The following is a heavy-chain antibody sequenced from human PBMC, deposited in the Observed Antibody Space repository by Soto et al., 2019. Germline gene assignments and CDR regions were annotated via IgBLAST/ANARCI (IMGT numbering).Heavy chain of an antibody. CDR2: AYPRGST. J-gene: IGHJ5*02. CDR3: ARVAGSGWYDA. V-gene: IGHV4-30-2*01. CDR1: CVDLVHGGYS. Sequence: LSLTSAVSCVDLVHGGYSWIWIRQPPGKGLEWIGTAYPRGSTYYAPSLKSRFTISLDLSKNQFSLNLNSVTAADTAVYYCARVAGSGWYDAWGQGTLVTVS. D-gene: IGHD1-26*01.